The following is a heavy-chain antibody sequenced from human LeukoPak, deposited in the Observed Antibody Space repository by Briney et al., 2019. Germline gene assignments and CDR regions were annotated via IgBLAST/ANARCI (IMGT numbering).Heavy chain of an antibody. J-gene: IGHJ2*01. CDR3: ARVSSSWYQDWYFDL. Sequence: TPSETLSLTCTVSGGSISSYDWSWIRQPAGKRLEWIGRIYTRGSTNYNPSLKSRVIMSVDTSKNQSSLKLSSVTAADTAVYYCARVSSSWYQDWYFDLWGRGTLVTVSS. CDR1: GGSISSYD. CDR2: IYTRGST. V-gene: IGHV4-4*07. D-gene: IGHD6-13*01.